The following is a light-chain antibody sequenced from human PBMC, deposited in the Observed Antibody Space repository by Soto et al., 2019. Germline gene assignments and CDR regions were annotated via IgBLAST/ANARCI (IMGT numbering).Light chain of an antibody. V-gene: IGKV3-15*01. CDR1: QSVSNN. Sequence: EIVMTQSPATLSVSPGERVTLSCRASQSVSNNLAWYQQKPGQTPRLLIYGASTRATGIPARFSGSGSGTEFTLTISSLQSEDFAVYFWQQYNNWPPWTFGQGTKVEIK. J-gene: IGKJ1*01. CDR2: GAS. CDR3: QQYNNWPPWT.